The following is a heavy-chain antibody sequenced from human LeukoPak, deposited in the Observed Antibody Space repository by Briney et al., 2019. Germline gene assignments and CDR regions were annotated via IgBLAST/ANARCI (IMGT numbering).Heavy chain of an antibody. Sequence: GGSLRLSCAASGFTFSSYGMSWVRQAPGKGLEWVSAISGSGGSTYYADSVKGRFTISRDNSKNTLYLQMNSLRAEDTAVYYCANSIARAWYFDYWGQGTLVTVSS. CDR1: GFTFSSYG. J-gene: IGHJ4*02. V-gene: IGHV3-23*01. CDR3: ANSIARAWYFDY. CDR2: ISGSGGST. D-gene: IGHD2-21*01.